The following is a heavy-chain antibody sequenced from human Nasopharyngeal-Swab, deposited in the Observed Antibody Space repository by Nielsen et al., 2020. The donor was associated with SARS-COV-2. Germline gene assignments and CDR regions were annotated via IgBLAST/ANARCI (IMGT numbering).Heavy chain of an antibody. D-gene: IGHD6-13*01. CDR1: GYTFTGYY. J-gene: IGHJ4*02. CDR3: ARGTTSSRASNYFDY. V-gene: IGHV1-2*02. Sequence: ASVKVSCKASGYTFTGYYMHWVRQAPGQGLEWMGWINPNSGGTNYAQKFQGRVTMTRDTSISTAYMELSRLRSDDTAVYYCARGTTSSRASNYFDYWGQGTRVTVSS. CDR2: INPNSGGT.